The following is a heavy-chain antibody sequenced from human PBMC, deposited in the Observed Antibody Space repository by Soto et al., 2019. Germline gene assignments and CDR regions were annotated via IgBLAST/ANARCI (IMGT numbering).Heavy chain of an antibody. J-gene: IGHJ5*02. Sequence: ASVKVSCKVSGYTLTELSMHWVRQAPGKGLEWMGGFDPEDGETIYAQKFQGRVTMTEDTSTDTAYMELSSLRSEDTAVYYCATSACSSTSCYLDWFDPWGQGTLGTAPQ. CDR3: ATSACSSTSCYLDWFDP. V-gene: IGHV1-24*01. D-gene: IGHD2-2*01. CDR1: GYTLTELS. CDR2: FDPEDGET.